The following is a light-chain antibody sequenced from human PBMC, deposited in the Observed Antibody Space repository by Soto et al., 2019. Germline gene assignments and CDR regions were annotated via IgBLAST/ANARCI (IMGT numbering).Light chain of an antibody. Sequence: QSVLTQPASVSGSPGQSIAISCSGTSSDIGSYNRVSWYQQHPGRVPKLMIYDVNNRPSGVSDRFSGSKSGNTASLTISGRQAEDEADYYCSSYTPSGILFGGGTKLTVL. J-gene: IGLJ2*01. CDR2: DVN. CDR3: SSYTPSGIL. V-gene: IGLV2-14*03. CDR1: SSDIGSYNR.